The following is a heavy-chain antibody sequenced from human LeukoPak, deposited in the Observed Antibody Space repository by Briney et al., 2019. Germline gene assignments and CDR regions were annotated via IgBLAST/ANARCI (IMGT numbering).Heavy chain of an antibody. V-gene: IGHV3-7*01. CDR2: IKQDGSEK. CDR3: ARDAEVYSSREDWFDL. J-gene: IGHJ5*02. CDR1: GFTFSSYW. Sequence: GGSLRLSCAASGFTFSSYWMSWVRQAPGKGLEWVANIKQDGSEKYYVDPVKGRFTISRDNAKNSLYLQMNSLRAEDTAVYYCARDAEVYSSREDWFDLWGQGTLVTVSS. D-gene: IGHD6-13*01.